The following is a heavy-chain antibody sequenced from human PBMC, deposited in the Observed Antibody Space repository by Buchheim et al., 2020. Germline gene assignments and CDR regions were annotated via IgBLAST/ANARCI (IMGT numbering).Heavy chain of an antibody. V-gene: IGHV3-23*04. CDR1: GFTFSDYA. CDR2: ISISGTT. Sequence: EVQLVDSGGGLVQPGGSLRLSCAASGFTFSDYAMSWVRQAPGKGLEWVSVISISGTTYYAESVKGRFTVSRDNSKNRLYLQLSSLGAEDTAVYYCVKHDYSNYMPYWGQGTL. D-gene: IGHD4-11*01. J-gene: IGHJ4*02. CDR3: VKHDYSNYMPY.